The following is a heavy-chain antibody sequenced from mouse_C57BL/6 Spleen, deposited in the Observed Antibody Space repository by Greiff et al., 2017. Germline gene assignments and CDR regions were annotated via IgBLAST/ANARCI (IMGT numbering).Heavy chain of an antibody. Sequence: DVQLVESEGGLVQPGSSMKLSCTASGFTFSDYYMAWVRQVPEKGLEWVANINYDGSSTYYLDSLKSRFIISRDNAKNILYLQMSSLKSEDTATYYCAREDYGTPFAYWGQGTLVTVSA. CDR1: GFTFSDYY. CDR2: INYDGSST. J-gene: IGHJ3*01. CDR3: AREDYGTPFAY. D-gene: IGHD1-1*01. V-gene: IGHV5-16*01.